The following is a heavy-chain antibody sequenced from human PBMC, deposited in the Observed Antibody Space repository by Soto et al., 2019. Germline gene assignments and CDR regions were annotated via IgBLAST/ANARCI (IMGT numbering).Heavy chain of an antibody. CDR2: IYDSGTA. CDR3: ARLGAYYQSLDT. D-gene: IGHD3-22*01. V-gene: IGHV4-59*08. Sequence: QVQLQESGPGLVKPSETLSLTCTVSGGSLSPNYWTWIRQPPGKGLEWIAYIYDSGTATYNPSHTSRVAISLDMSKNHISLTLSSVTAADTAVYYCARLGAYYQSLDTWGQGTLVTVSS. CDR1: GGSLSPNY. J-gene: IGHJ5*02.